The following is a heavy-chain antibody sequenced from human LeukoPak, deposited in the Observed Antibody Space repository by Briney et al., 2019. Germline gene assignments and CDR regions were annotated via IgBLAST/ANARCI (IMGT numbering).Heavy chain of an antibody. V-gene: IGHV3-23*01. D-gene: IGHD6-13*01. CDR1: GFTFSSYA. Sequence: PGGSLRLSCAASGFTFSSYAMSWVRQAPGKGLEWVSGISGRGSGTYYPDSVKGRFTISRDNSKNTLYLQMNSLRAEDTAVYYCAKGGIAAAGTSFYFDYWGQGTLVTAST. J-gene: IGHJ4*02. CDR2: ISGRGSGT. CDR3: AKGGIAAAGTSFYFDY.